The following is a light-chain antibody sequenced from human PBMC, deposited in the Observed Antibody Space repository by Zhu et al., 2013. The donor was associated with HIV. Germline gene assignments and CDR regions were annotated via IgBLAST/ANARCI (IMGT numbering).Light chain of an antibody. CDR2: GAF. J-gene: IGKJ4*01. CDR1: YSVRTDY. V-gene: IGKV3-20*01. CDR3: QQYGGSPRT. Sequence: ENVLTQSPGALSVSPGERATVSCRASYSVRTDYLAWYQQKPGQAPRLLIYGAFNRAGGVPDRFSGSGSGTDFTLTISRLEPEDCAVYYCQQYGGSPRTFGGGTKVGIK.